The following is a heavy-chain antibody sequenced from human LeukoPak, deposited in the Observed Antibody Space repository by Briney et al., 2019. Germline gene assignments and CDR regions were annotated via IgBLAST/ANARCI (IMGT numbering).Heavy chain of an antibody. CDR3: ATIPLKYCSGGSCYSEDY. Sequence: HSGGSLRLSCAASGFTFSSYSMNWVRQAPGKGLEWVSYISSSSSTIYYADSVKGRFTISRDNAKNSLYLQMNSLRAEDTAVYYCATIPLKYCSGGSCYSEDYWGQGTLVTVSS. CDR2: ISSSSSTI. D-gene: IGHD2-15*01. CDR1: GFTFSSYS. J-gene: IGHJ4*02. V-gene: IGHV3-48*01.